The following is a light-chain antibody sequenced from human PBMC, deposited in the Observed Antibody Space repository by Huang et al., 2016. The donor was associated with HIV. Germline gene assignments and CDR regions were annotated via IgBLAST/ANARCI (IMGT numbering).Light chain of an antibody. Sequence: EIVLMQSPATLSVSPGESATLSCRASQSLNSALAWYRQRPGQAPRLLIYGASTRATGIPARLSGSGFVTEFTLTISRVESEEFALYYCQQYNDWPLTFGGGTKVEIK. V-gene: IGKV3-15*01. CDR3: QQYNDWPLT. CDR2: GAS. J-gene: IGKJ4*01. CDR1: QSLNSA.